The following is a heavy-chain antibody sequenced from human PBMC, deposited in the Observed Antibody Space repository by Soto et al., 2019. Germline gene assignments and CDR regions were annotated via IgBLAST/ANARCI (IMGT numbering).Heavy chain of an antibody. V-gene: IGHV1-2*02. Sequence: QVQLEQSGAEVKKPGASVKVSCKASGFTFTGHYIHWVRQAPGQGLEWMGWINPNSGGTSYAQKFQGRVTMTRDTSITTAYIGLSRLSSDDTAVYYCAKIGSIFRPSLGYFDCWGQRPLGTVAS. CDR2: INPNSGGT. CDR1: GFTFTGHY. CDR3: AKIGSIFRPSLGYFDC. D-gene: IGHD6-13*01. J-gene: IGHJ4*02.